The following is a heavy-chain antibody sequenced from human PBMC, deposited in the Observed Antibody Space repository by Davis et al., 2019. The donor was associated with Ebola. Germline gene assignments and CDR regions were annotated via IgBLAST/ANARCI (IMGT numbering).Heavy chain of an antibody. Sequence: SQTLSLTCAVYGGSFSGYYWSWIRQPPGKGLEWIGEINHSGSTNYNPSLKSRVTISVDTSKNQFPLKLSSVTAADTAVYYCARGHIVVVPAAILNWFDPWGQGTLVTVSS. CDR3: ARGHIVVVPAAILNWFDP. J-gene: IGHJ5*02. CDR2: INHSGST. CDR1: GGSFSGYY. V-gene: IGHV4-34*01. D-gene: IGHD2-2*01.